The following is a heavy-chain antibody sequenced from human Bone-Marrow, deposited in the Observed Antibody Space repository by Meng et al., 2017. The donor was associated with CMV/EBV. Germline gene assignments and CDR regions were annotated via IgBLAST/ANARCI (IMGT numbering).Heavy chain of an antibody. D-gene: IGHD5-12*01. V-gene: IGHV4-39*07. J-gene: IGHJ4*02. Sequence: SETLSLTCTVSGGSINNYYWGWVRQPPGKGLEWIGHIYYSGSTYYNTSLNSRVTISVDTSKNQFSLKLSSVTAADTAVYYCARDIVWLRGLDYWGQGTLVTVSS. CDR1: GGSINNYY. CDR3: ARDIVWLRGLDY. CDR2: IYYSGST.